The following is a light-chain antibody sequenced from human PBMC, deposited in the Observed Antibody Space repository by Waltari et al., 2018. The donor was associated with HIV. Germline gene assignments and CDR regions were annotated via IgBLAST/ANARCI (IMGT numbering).Light chain of an antibody. V-gene: IGLV1-40*01. J-gene: IGLJ3*02. Sequence: QSVLTQPPSVSGAPGQRVTIPCTGSSSTIGAGYDVHWYQQLPGTAPKLLIYGNSNRPSGVPDRFSGSKSGTSASLAITGLQPDDETDYYCQSYDSSLSNWVFGGGTKVTVL. CDR1: SSTIGAGYD. CDR3: QSYDSSLSNWV. CDR2: GNS.